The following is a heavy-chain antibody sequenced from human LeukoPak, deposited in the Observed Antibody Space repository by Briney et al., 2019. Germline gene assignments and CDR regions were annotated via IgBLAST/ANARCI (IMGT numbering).Heavy chain of an antibody. CDR1: GFTFSSYA. Sequence: GGSLRLSCAASGFTFSSYAMSWVRQARGKGLEWISYINSGGSTIYYADSVKGRFTISRDNAKNSLSLQMNSLRAEDTAVYYCASRGLTEFHYFDFWGPGTLVTVSS. D-gene: IGHD3-10*01. V-gene: IGHV3-48*03. CDR2: INSGGSTI. CDR3: ASRGLTEFHYFDF. J-gene: IGHJ4*02.